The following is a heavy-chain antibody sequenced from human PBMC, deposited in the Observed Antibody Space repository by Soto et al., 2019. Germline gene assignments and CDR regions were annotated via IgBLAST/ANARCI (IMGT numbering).Heavy chain of an antibody. D-gene: IGHD1-26*01. J-gene: IGHJ5*01. Sequence: SLRLSCEASGFTFRNYGMHWVRQTPVKGLEWVAGIQYDGSKKYYAESVKGRFTISRDNSKNTLYLEIDSLRAEDTAVYYCAKDLEVVGANRWGYDSWGQGTLVTVSS. CDR1: GFTFRNYG. CDR3: AKDLEVVGANRWGYDS. CDR2: IQYDGSKK. V-gene: IGHV3-33*06.